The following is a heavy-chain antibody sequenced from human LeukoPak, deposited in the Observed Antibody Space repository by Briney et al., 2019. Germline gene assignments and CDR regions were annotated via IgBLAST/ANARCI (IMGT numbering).Heavy chain of an antibody. J-gene: IGHJ4*02. CDR3: AKRHYDFWSGYQNQMYYFDY. CDR2: ISGSGGST. V-gene: IGHV3-23*01. Sequence: GGSLRLSCAASGFTFSSYAMSWVRQAPGKGLEWVSAISGSGGSTYYADSVKGRFTISRDNSKNTLYLQMDSLRAEDTAVYYCAKRHYDFWSGYQNQMYYFDYWGQGTLVTVSS. D-gene: IGHD3-3*01. CDR1: GFTFSSYA.